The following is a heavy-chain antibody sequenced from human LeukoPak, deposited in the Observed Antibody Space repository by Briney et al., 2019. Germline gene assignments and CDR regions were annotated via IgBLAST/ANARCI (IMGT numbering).Heavy chain of an antibody. CDR3: ATDHLWSPTMVRGVIAY. Sequence: GGSLRLSCAASGFTFNDYAMHWVRQVPGKGLEWVSGISWNSGSRGYADSVKGRFTISRDNSKNTLRLQMNSLRSEDTAVYYCATDHLWSPTMVRGVIAYWGQGTLVTVSS. D-gene: IGHD3-10*01. J-gene: IGHJ4*02. CDR1: GFTFNDYA. CDR2: ISWNSGSR. V-gene: IGHV3-9*01.